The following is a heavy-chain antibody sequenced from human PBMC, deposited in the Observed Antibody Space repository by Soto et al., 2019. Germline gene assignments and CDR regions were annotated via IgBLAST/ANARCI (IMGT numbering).Heavy chain of an antibody. CDR2: ISSSGTTI. D-gene: IGHD1-1*01. CDR1: GFTFSSYE. J-gene: IGHJ4*02. CDR3: AREARPRNDFDY. V-gene: IGHV3-48*03. Sequence: EVQLVESGGGLVQPGGSLRLSCAASGFTFSSYEMNWVRQAPGKGLEWVSYISSSGTTIYYADSVKGRFTISRDNAKNSLYLQMNSLRAEDTAVYYCAREARPRNDFDYWGQGTLVTVSS.